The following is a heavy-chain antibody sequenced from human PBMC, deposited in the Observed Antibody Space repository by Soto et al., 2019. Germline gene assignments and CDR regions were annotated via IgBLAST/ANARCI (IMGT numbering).Heavy chain of an antibody. D-gene: IGHD3-3*01. Sequence: GGSLRLSCAASGFTFSSYGRRWVRQAPGKGLEWVAVIWYDGSNKYYADSVKGRFTIYRDNYQNTLYLQMNSLRDEDTAAYYCARQIFGVVTRGPFEYWGQGNLVTVSS. J-gene: IGHJ4*02. CDR1: GFTFSSYG. CDR2: IWYDGSNK. CDR3: ARQIFGVVTRGPFEY. V-gene: IGHV3-33*01.